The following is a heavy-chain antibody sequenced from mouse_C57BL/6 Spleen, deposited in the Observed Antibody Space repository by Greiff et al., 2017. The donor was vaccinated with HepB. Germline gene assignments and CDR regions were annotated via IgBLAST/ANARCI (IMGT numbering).Heavy chain of an antibody. CDR1: GFNIKDDY. V-gene: IGHV14-4*01. Sequence: VQLQQSGAELVRPGASVKLSCTASGFNIKDDYMHWVKQRPEQGLEWIGWIDPENGDTEYASKFQGKATITADTSSNTAYLQLSSLTSEDTAVYYCTTFLLIFYYWGQGTTLTVSS. CDR2: IDPENGDT. CDR3: TTFLLIFYY. D-gene: IGHD2-1*01. J-gene: IGHJ2*01.